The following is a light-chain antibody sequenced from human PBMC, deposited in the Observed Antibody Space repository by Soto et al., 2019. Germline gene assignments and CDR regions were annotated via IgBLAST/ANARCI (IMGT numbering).Light chain of an antibody. CDR1: SSNIGAGYD. CDR3: QSYDTSLSGWVV. CDR2: DNS. Sequence: QPVLTHPASVSGAPGQRVTISCTGGSSNIGAGYDVHWYRQLPGTAPELLIYDNSNRPSGVPARFSGSKSGTSASLAITGLQADDEADYYCQSYDTSLSGWVVFGGGTKVTVL. J-gene: IGLJ2*01. V-gene: IGLV1-40*01.